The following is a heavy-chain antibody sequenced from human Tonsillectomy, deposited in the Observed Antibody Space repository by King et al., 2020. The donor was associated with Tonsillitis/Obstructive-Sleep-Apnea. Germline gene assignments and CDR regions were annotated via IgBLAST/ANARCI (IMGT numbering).Heavy chain of an antibody. CDR2: INHSGST. D-gene: IGHD2-2*01. CDR3: ARGGLVGYCSSTSCYRPNPKSGAFDY. J-gene: IGHJ4*02. CDR1: GGSFSGYY. Sequence: VQLQQWGAGLLKPSETLSLTCAVYGGSFSGYYWSWIRQPPGKGLEWIGEINHSGSTNYNPSLKSRVTISVDTSKNQFSLKLSSVTAADTAVYYCARGGLVGYCSSTSCYRPNPKSGAFDYWGQGTLGTVSS. V-gene: IGHV4-34*01.